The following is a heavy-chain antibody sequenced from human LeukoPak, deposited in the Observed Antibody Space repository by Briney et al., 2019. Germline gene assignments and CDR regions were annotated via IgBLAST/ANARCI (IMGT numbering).Heavy chain of an antibody. CDR3: ARETVAVAGLDY. D-gene: IGHD6-19*01. V-gene: IGHV3-74*03. CDR2: INSDGSRA. J-gene: IGHJ4*02. CDR1: GFPFSSYW. Sequence: GGSLRLSCAASGFPFSSYWIHWVRQGPGEGLVWVSRINSDGSRAPYADSVKGRFTISRDNAKNTVYLHMNSLRAEDTAVYYCARETVAVAGLDYWGQGTLVTVSS.